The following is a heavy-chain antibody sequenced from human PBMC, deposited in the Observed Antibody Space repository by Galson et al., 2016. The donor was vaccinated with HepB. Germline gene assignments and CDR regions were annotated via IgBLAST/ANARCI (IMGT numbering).Heavy chain of an antibody. D-gene: IGHD2/OR15-2a*01. V-gene: IGHV3-53*04. Sequence: SLRLSCAASGFTVSTNYMAWVRQAPGRGLEWVSVIYNGVNTYYAYSVKGRVSVSKNNPNNPLFLQMNSSRNEDTAIYYCARVPRVVGTFWFDRLGQGTLVSVSS. CDR3: ARVPRVVGTFWFDR. CDR1: GFTVSTNY. CDR2: IYNGVNT. J-gene: IGHJ5*02.